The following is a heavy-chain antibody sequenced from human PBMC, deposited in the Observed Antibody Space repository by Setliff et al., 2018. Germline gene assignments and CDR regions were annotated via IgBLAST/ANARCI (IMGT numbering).Heavy chain of an antibody. Sequence: PSETLSLTCSVSGASITSGGFYWTWIRQPAGKGLEWIGHISPSGSTTYNPSVKSRVTISLDTSKNHFSLKLDSLTAADTALYYCARSPSSGAYWNPRPFYSDYWARGTLVTVSS. CDR3: ARSPSSGAYWNPRPFYSDY. CDR2: ISPSGST. J-gene: IGHJ4*02. V-gene: IGHV4-61*09. D-gene: IGHD1-26*01. CDR1: GASITSGGFY.